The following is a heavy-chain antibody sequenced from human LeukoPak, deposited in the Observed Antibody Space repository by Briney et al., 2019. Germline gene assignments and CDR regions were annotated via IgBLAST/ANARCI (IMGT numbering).Heavy chain of an antibody. CDR3: ARVDSGSRLDY. CDR2: ISYDGSNK. CDR1: GFTFSSYA. J-gene: IGHJ4*02. Sequence: GGSLRLSCAASGFTFSSYAMHWVRQAPGKGLEWVAVISYDGSNKYYADSVKGRFTISRDNSKNTLYLQMNSLRAEDTAVYYCARVDSGSRLDYWSQGTLVTVSS. V-gene: IGHV3-30-3*01. D-gene: IGHD1-26*01.